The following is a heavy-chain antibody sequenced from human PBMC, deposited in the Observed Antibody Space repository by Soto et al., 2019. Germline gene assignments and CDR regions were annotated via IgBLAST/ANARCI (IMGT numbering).Heavy chain of an antibody. D-gene: IGHD1-1*01. Sequence: EVQLLESGGGLVQPGGSLRLSCAASGFTFTTYAMSWVRQAPGKGLEWVSAISGSGGSTYYADSVKGRFTISRDNSKNTVYLQMNSLRAEDTAVYYCAKEAGEMATTCGHFDHWGQGTLVTVSS. J-gene: IGHJ4*02. CDR2: ISGSGGST. CDR3: AKEAGEMATTCGHFDH. V-gene: IGHV3-23*01. CDR1: GFTFTTYA.